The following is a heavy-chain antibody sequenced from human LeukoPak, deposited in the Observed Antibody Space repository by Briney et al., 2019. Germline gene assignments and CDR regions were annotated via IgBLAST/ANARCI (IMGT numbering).Heavy chain of an antibody. CDR1: GYSFTAYY. V-gene: IGHV1-2*02. J-gene: IGHJ4*02. CDR2: INPNSGGT. CDR3: ARDQSGFDY. Sequence: ASVKVSCKASGYSFTAYYMSWVRQAPGQGLEWMGWINPNSGGTNYTQKFQGRVTMTRDTSISTAYLELSRLKSDDTAVYYCARDQSGFDYWGQGTLVTVSS. D-gene: IGHD2-15*01.